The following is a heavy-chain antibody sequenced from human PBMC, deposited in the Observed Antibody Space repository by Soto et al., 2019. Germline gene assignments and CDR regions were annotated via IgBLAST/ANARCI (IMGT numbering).Heavy chain of an antibody. CDR1: GFTFSSYA. D-gene: IGHD3-3*01. V-gene: IGHV3-23*01. CDR3: ASRYDFWSGYYLSGWYFDL. J-gene: IGHJ2*01. Sequence: PGGSLRLSCAASGFTFSSYAMSWVRQAPGKGLEWVSAISGSGGSTYYADSVKGRFTISRDNSKNTLYLQMNSLRAEDTAVYYCASRYDFWSGYYLSGWYFDLWGRGTLVTVSS. CDR2: ISGSGGST.